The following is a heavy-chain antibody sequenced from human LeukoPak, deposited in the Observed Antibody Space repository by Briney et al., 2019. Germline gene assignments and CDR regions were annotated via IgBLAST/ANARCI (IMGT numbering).Heavy chain of an antibody. Sequence: KVSCKASGGTFSSYAISWVRQAPGQGLEWMGGIIPIFGTANYAQKFQGSVTITTDESTSTAYMELSSLRSEDTAVYYCARGFRYDSSGLTYYFDYWGQGTLVTVSS. D-gene: IGHD3-22*01. CDR2: IIPIFGTA. J-gene: IGHJ4*02. V-gene: IGHV1-69*05. CDR3: ARGFRYDSSGLTYYFDY. CDR1: GGTFSSYA.